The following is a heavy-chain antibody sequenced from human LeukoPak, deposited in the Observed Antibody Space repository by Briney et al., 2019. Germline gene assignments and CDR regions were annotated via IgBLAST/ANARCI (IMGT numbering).Heavy chain of an antibody. Sequence: GGSLRLSCAASGFTFSNYGVNWVRQAPGKGLEWVSYINSRSSTIYYADSVRGRFTISRDNAKNSLYLQMNSLKAEDTAIYYCAREVGTPQAFDIWGQGTMVTVSS. V-gene: IGHV3-48*01. CDR2: INSRSSTI. D-gene: IGHD1-26*01. CDR3: AREVGTPQAFDI. J-gene: IGHJ3*02. CDR1: GFTFSNYG.